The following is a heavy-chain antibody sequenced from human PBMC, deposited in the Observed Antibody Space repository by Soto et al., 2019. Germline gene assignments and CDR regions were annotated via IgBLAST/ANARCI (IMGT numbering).Heavy chain of an antibody. CDR1: GGTFSSYT. Sequence: QVQLVQSGAEVKKPGSSVKVSCKASGGTFSSYTISWVRQAPGQGLEWMGRIIPILGIANYAQKFQGRVTITAGKSTSPAYLELSILRSEDTAVYSCARGGEVSYGSYWGQGTLVTVSS. V-gene: IGHV1-69*02. CDR3: ARGGEVSYGSY. D-gene: IGHD5-18*01. CDR2: IIPILGIA. J-gene: IGHJ4*02.